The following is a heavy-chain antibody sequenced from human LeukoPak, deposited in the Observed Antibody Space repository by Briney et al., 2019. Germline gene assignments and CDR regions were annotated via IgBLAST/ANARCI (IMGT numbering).Heavy chain of an antibody. CDR2: MYANIGNT. CDR3: ARGIGRGQWVVRNYYYYFRGV. Sequence: GASVKVSCKASGYSFTSYDINWVRQAPGQGLEWMGWMYANIGNTDYAQKFQGRVTITRNTSISTAYMELSSLRSEDTAVYYCARGIGRGQWVVRNYYYYFRGVWGKGTTVTVSS. D-gene: IGHD6-19*01. J-gene: IGHJ6*03. V-gene: IGHV1-8*03. CDR1: GYSFTSYD.